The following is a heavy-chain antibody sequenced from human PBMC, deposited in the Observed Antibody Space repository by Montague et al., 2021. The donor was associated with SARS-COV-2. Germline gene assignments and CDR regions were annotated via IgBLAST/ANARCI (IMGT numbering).Heavy chain of an antibody. CDR1: GGSLNKHL. V-gene: IGHV4-59*11. J-gene: IGHJ4*02. Sequence: SETLSLTCTVSGGSLNKHLLSWIRNPPGQELEWLGNIFYKGTTNYNVFLWGRVSMSLDTPQNKFSFRLTSLTAAAAAVYYCARSISSSGARDNWGQGFLVTVS. CDR3: ARSISSSGARDN. D-gene: IGHD3-22*01. CDR2: IFYKGTT.